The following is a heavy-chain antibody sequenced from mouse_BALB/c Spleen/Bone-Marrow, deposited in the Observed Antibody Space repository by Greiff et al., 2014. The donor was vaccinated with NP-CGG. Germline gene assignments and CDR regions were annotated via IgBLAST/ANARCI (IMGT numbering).Heavy chain of an antibody. CDR2: ISYSGST. CDR1: GYSITRDYA. V-gene: IGHV3-2*02. CDR3: ARSSSHDYDVGFAY. J-gene: IGHJ3*01. D-gene: IGHD2-4*01. Sequence: EVQLQQSGPGLVKPSQSLSLTCIVTGYSITRDYAWNWIRQFPGNKLEWMGYISYSGSTTYNPSLESRISITRDTSKNQFFLQLNSVPTEDTATYYCARSSSHDYDVGFAYWGQGTLVTVSA.